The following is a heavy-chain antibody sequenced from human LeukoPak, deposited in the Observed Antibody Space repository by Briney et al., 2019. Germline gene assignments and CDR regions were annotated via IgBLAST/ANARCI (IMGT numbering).Heavy chain of an antibody. CDR2: VRYDGSYT. CDR3: AKDQVAVNNHGSRMDV. V-gene: IGHV3-30*02. J-gene: IGHJ6*02. Sequence: GGSLRLSCAASGFTFSRYGMHWVRQAPGKGLEWVAYVRYDGSYTYYADFVKGRFTFSRDNSKNTLYLQMNSLGAEDTAVYYCAKDQVAVNNHGSRMDVWGQGTTVTVSS. D-gene: IGHD3-10*01. CDR1: GFTFSRYG.